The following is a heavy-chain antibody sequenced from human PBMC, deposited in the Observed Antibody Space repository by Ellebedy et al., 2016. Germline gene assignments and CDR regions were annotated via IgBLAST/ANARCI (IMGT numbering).Heavy chain of an antibody. CDR1: GFTFGDYA. V-gene: IGHV3-23*01. CDR2: ISGGGGSK. J-gene: IGHJ5*02. Sequence: GESLKISXSASGFTFGDYAMSWVRQAPGKGLEWVSAISGGGGSKYYGDSVKGRFTISRDNSKNTLYLQMNSLRVEDTAVYYCAKDPRRTYDFWSGYYMWFDPWGQGALVTVS. D-gene: IGHD3-3*01. CDR3: AKDPRRTYDFWSGYYMWFDP.